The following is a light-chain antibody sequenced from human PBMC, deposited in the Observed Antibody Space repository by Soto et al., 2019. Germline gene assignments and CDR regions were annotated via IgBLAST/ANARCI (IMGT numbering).Light chain of an antibody. CDR1: ESVSSSY. J-gene: IGKJ5*01. V-gene: IGKV3-20*01. CDR3: QQYDSSPIP. CDR2: GAS. Sequence: EMVLTQSPGTLSLSPGERATLSCRASESVSSSYLAWYQQKPGQAPSLLIYGASRRATGIPDRFSGSGSGTDFTLTISRLEPEDFAVYYCQQYDSSPIPFGQGTRLEIK.